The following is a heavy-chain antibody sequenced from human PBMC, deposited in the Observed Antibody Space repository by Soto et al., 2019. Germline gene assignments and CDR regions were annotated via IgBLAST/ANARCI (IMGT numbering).Heavy chain of an antibody. CDR1: NYTFSYYG. Sequence: GPEVQKPGASVKLSCKASNYTFSYYGISWARQAPGQGLEWMGWVSTYNGVTNYAERFQGRATKTTVTSTTTAYMELRNLRSDDTAVDYCAREFGELDDWGQGALVTVSS. J-gene: IGHJ4*02. D-gene: IGHD2-21*01. V-gene: IGHV1-18*01. CDR3: AREFGELDD. CDR2: VSTYNGVT.